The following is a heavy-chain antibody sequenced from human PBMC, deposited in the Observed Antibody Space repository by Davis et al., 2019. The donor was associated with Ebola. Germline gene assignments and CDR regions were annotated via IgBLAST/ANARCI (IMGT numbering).Heavy chain of an antibody. CDR1: GFTFSSYG. Sequence: GESLKISCAASGFTFSSYGMHWVRQAPGRGLEWVSTIRPSATRTYYTDSVKGRFTISRDDSKTTLYLQMNSLRADDTAIYFCGREDGGSGWYTVDYWGQGTLVTVAS. CDR2: IRPSATRT. D-gene: IGHD6-19*01. J-gene: IGHJ4*02. CDR3: GREDGGSGWYTVDY. V-gene: IGHV3-23*01.